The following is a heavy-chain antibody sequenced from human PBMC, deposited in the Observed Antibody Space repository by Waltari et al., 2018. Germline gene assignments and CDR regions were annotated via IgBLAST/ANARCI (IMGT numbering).Heavy chain of an antibody. J-gene: IGHJ3*02. CDR2: NYYSGNT. V-gene: IGHV4-30-4*08. D-gene: IGHD3-3*01. Sequence: QVQLQESGPGLVKPSQTLSLTCSISGDSVSSSNYFWSWIRQAPGKGLGWLGYNYYSGNTYYNPSLKGRAFMSADTSKDQVFLRLESVPAAHAAMFYCASLPLTVFGLVTLFSIWCQGTMVTVSS. CDR3: ASLPLTVFGLVTLFSI. CDR1: GDSVSSSNYF.